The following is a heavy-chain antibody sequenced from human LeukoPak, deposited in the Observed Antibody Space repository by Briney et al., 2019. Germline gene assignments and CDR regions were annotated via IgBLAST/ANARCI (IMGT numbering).Heavy chain of an antibody. J-gene: IGHJ2*01. CDR1: GFTVSSNY. Sequence: GGSLRLSCAASGFTVSSNYMSWVRQAPGKGLEWVSVIYSGGSTYYVDSVKGRFTISRDNSKNTLYLQMNSLRAEDTAVYYCARAPGRSYTDWYFDLWGRGTLVTVSS. V-gene: IGHV3-66*01. CDR2: IYSGGST. CDR3: ARAPGRSYTDWYFDL. D-gene: IGHD1-26*01.